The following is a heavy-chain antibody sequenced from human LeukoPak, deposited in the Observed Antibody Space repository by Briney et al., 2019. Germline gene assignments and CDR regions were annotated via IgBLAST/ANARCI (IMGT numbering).Heavy chain of an antibody. CDR2: ISAYNGNT. D-gene: IGHD3-10*01. V-gene: IGHV1-18*01. CDR1: GYTFTSYG. J-gene: IGHJ5*02. CDR3: ARDRFYLGVVSWFDP. Sequence: ASVKVSCKASGYTFTSYGISWVRQAPGQGLEWMGWISAYNGNTNYAQKLQGRVTMTTDTSTSTAYMELRSLRSDDTAVYYCARDRFYLGVVSWFDPWGQGTLVTVSS.